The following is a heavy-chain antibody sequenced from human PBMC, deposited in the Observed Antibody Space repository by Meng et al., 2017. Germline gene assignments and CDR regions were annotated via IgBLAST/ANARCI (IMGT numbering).Heavy chain of an antibody. CDR2: IYWDDDK. V-gene: IGHV2-5*02. CDR1: GFPRRPSGVG. CDR3: AHCLYSSSCDY. J-gene: IGHJ4*02. D-gene: IGHD6-13*01. Sequence: HITLKVSCPTLVKPPKTLTLPCTFSGFPRRPSGVGVGWIRQPPGKALEWLALIYWDDDKRYSPSLKSRLTITKDTSKNQVVLTMTNMDPVDTATYYCAHCLYSSSCDYWGQGTLVTVSS.